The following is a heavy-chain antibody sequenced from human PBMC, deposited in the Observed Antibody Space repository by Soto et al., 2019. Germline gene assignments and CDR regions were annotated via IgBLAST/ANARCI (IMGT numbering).Heavy chain of an antibody. D-gene: IGHD2-2*01. CDR1: GFTFSSYS. V-gene: IGHV3-21*01. CDR2: ISSSSGST. J-gene: IGHJ3*02. Sequence: GGSLRLSCAASGFTFSSYSMNWVRQAPGKGLEWVSSISSSSGSTYYADSVKGRFTISRDNAKNTLFLQMTGLRVDDTSVYYCAREAGYCSRTSCYRRAFDTWGQGTMVTVSS. CDR3: AREAGYCSRTSCYRRAFDT.